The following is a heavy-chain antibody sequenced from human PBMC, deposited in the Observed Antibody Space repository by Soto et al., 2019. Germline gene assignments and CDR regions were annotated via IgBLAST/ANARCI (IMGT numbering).Heavy chain of an antibody. CDR3: SYGSSFDY. CDR2: ISHSGRT. Sequence: SETLSLTCTVSGASLRSGSYYWSWIRQPPGKGLEWIGYISHSGRTNYDPSLKSRPTMSVDTSQNQFSLQLNSVTAADTAVYYCSYGSSFDYWGQGTLVTVS. CDR1: GASLRSGSYY. V-gene: IGHV4-61*01. D-gene: IGHD3-10*01. J-gene: IGHJ4*02.